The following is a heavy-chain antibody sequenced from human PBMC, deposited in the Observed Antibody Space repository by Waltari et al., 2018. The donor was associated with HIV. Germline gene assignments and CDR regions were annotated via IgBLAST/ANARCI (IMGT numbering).Heavy chain of an antibody. J-gene: IGHJ4*02. D-gene: IGHD3-16*01. V-gene: IGHV1-2*02. Sequence: QVQLVQSGAEVKKPGASVKVSCKASGYTFTGYYMHWVRQAPGQGLEWMGWINPNSGGTNYEQKFQGRVTMTRDTSISTAYMELSRLRSDDTAVYYCARDQVQVLRAMGYWGQGTLVTVSS. CDR3: ARDQVQVLRAMGY. CDR2: INPNSGGT. CDR1: GYTFTGYY.